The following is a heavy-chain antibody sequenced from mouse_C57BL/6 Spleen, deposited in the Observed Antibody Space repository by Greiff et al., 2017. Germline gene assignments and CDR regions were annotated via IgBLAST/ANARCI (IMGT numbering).Heavy chain of an antibody. J-gene: IGHJ2*01. CDR2: IDPEDGET. V-gene: IGHV14-2*01. D-gene: IGHD1-1*01. Sequence: EVQLQQSGAELVKPGASVKLSCTASGFNIKDYYMHWVKQRTEQGLEWIGRIDPEDGETKYAPNFPGKATITADTSSNTAYLQLSSLTSEDTAFYYCARWLFTTVANFDYWGQGTTLTVSS. CDR3: ARWLFTTVANFDY. CDR1: GFNIKDYY.